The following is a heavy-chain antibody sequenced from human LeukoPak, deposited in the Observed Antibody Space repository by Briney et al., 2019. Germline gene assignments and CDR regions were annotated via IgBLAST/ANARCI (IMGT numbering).Heavy chain of an antibody. D-gene: IGHD3-10*01. CDR1: EFTFSSYG. Sequence: PGRSLRLSCAASEFTFSSYGMHWVRQAPGKGLEWVAVISYDGSNKYYADSVKGRFTISRDNSKNTLYLQMNSLRAEDTAVYYCAKELNGAYGSGSYYNFHYYYGMDVWGQGTTVTVSS. CDR3: AKELNGAYGSGSYYNFHYYYGMDV. V-gene: IGHV3-30*18. J-gene: IGHJ6*02. CDR2: ISYDGSNK.